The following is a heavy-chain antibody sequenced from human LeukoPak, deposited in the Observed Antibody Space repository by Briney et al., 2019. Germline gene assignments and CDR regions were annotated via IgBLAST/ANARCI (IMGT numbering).Heavy chain of an antibody. J-gene: IGHJ4*02. CDR1: GFTFNNYE. CDR3: AKAAYNYGPFDY. CDR2: ISSSGRTV. Sequence: GGSLRLSCAASGFTFNNYEMNWVRQAPGKGLEWVSYISSSGRTVYYADSVKGRFTISRDNSKNTLYLQMNSLRAEDTAVYYCAKAAYNYGPFDYWGQGTLVLVSS. V-gene: IGHV3-48*03. D-gene: IGHD5-18*01.